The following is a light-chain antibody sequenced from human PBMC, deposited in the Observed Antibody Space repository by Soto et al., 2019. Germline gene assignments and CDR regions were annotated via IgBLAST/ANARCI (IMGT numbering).Light chain of an antibody. CDR3: SSYTSIRTLYV. J-gene: IGLJ1*01. CDR2: EVS. V-gene: IGLV2-14*01. CDR1: NIDVGGYNY. Sequence: QSVLTQPAAVSGSPGQSITISCTGTNIDVGGYNYVSWYQQHPGKAPELMIYEVSHRPSGVSNRFSGSKSDNTASLTISGLQAEDEADYYCSSYTSIRTLYVFGTGTRSPS.